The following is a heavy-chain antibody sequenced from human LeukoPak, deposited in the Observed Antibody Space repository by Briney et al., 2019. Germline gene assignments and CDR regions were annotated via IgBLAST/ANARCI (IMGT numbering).Heavy chain of an antibody. CDR2: IYYSGST. CDR1: GGSISSYY. CDR3: ARVAVVVPAAMEASYYCYGMDV. V-gene: IGHV4-59*01. Sequence: SETLSLTCTVSGGSISSYYWSWIRQPPGKGLEWIGYIYYSGSTNYNPSLKSRVTISVDTSKNQFSLKLSSVTAADTAVYYCARVAVVVPAAMEASYYCYGMDVWGQGTTVTVSS. D-gene: IGHD2-2*01. J-gene: IGHJ6*02.